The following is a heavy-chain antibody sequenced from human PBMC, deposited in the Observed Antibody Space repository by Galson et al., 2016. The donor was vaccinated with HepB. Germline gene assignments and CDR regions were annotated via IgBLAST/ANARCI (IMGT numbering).Heavy chain of an antibody. V-gene: IGHV3-23*01. J-gene: IGHJ6*04. Sequence: SLRLSCAASGFTFRNYGMTWVRQAPGKGLEVVSSISRSGDSTDYADSVKGRFTISRDNSKNTLSLQMNSLTADDTAIYYCVQGSTAPAVGGKGTTVTVAS. CDR2: ISRSGDST. CDR3: VQGSTAPAV. CDR1: GFTFRNYG. D-gene: IGHD2-2*01.